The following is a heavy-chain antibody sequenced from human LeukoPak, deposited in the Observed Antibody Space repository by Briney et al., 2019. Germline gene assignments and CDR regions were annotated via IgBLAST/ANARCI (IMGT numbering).Heavy chain of an antibody. CDR2: ISGSGGST. D-gene: IGHD6-13*01. CDR3: LGSSWQPEFDP. CDR1: GFTFSSYA. Sequence: GGSLRLSCAASGFTFSSYAMSWVRQAPGKGLEWVSAISGSGGSTYYADSVKGRFTISRDNSKNTLYLQMNSLRAEDTAVYYCLGSSWQPEFDPWGQGTLVTVSS. J-gene: IGHJ5*02. V-gene: IGHV3-23*01.